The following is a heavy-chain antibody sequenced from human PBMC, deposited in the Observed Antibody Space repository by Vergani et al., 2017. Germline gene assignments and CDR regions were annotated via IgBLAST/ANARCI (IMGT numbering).Heavy chain of an antibody. V-gene: IGHV1-69*01. CDR2: IIPIFGTA. J-gene: IGHJ6*02. D-gene: IGHD2-2*02. CDR3: ARDWYQLLYGGYYYYYGMDV. Sequence: QVQLVQSGAEVKKPGSSVKVSCKASGGTFSSYAISWVRQAPGQGLEWMGGIIPIFGTANYAQKFQGRVTITADESTSTAYMELSSLRSEDTAVYYCARDWYQLLYGGYYYYYGMDVWGQGTTVTVSS. CDR1: GGTFSSYA.